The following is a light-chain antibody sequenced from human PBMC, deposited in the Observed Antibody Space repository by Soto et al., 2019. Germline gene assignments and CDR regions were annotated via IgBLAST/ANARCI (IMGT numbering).Light chain of an antibody. J-gene: IGKJ2*01. CDR1: QRVSSNY. CDR3: HQYRTLAYA. Sequence: IALTQSPGTLSLSPGERATLSCRASQRVSSNYVAWYQHKPGQAPSLLIHGASIRATGIPDRFSGSGSGPYFALTISRLEPEYFAGYYWHQYRTLAYAFGQGTKLQMK. CDR2: GAS. V-gene: IGKV3-20*01.